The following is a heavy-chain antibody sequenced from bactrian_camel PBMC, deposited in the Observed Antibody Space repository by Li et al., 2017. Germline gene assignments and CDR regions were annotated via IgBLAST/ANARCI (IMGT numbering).Heavy chain of an antibody. CDR2: IDADGGIT. J-gene: IGHJ4*01. CDR1: GFTFSNYW. CDR3: AASHPAYDCYAVSWATIAQYNY. D-gene: IGHD3*01. Sequence: HVQLVESGGGLVQPGGSLRLSCEASGFTFSNYWMYWVRQAPGKERERVAAIDADGGITYRDSVKGRFAISKDNAKQTLYLQMNSLKPEDTAMYYCAASHPAYDCYAVSWATIAQYNYYGQGTQVTVS. V-gene: IGHV3S1*01.